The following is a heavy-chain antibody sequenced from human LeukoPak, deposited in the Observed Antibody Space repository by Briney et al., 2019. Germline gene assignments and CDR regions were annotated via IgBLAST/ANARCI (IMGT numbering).Heavy chain of an antibody. CDR3: VRGVPGVYFYYYLDV. CDR2: IYGDNGDT. D-gene: IGHD2-8*01. V-gene: IGHV1-3*03. J-gene: IGHJ6*03. CDR1: GYSFTSYA. Sequence: ASVKVSCKASGYSFTSYAMNWVRQAPGQRLEWMGWIYGDNGDTKYSQEFQGRVTITRDTSASTAYMELSNLRSEDMAVYYCVRGVPGVYFYYYLDVWGKGTTVTVSS.